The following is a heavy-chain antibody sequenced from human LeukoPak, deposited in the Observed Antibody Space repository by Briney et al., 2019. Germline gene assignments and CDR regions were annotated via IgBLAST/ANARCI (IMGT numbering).Heavy chain of an antibody. J-gene: IGHJ4*02. CDR3: AKAKSPTLYFFDY. CDR2: ISGSGDNT. CDR1: GFTINSYA. V-gene: IGHV3-23*01. Sequence: SGGSLRLSCAASGFTINSYAMSWVRQAPGKGLEWVSGISGSGDNTYYAASVRGRFTISRDNSKNTLYLQMNSLRAEDTAIYYCAKAKSPTLYFFDYWGRGTLVTVSS.